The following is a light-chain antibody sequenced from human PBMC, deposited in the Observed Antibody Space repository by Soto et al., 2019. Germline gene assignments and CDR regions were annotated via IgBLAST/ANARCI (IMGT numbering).Light chain of an antibody. CDR3: QQDNSFAFA. CDR1: QDIRTW. CDR2: VSS. J-gene: IGKJ3*01. V-gene: IGKV1-12*02. Sequence: DIQMTQSPSSVAASVGDSVTITCRASQDIRTWLAWYQQKPGKAPKLLIYVSSSLQSGVPSSFSGSGSGTDLTLTISSLWPDDFATYCWQQDNSFAFAFGTGTKVDLK.